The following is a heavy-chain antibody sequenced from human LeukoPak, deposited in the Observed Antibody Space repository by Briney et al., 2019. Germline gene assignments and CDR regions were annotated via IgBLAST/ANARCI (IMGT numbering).Heavy chain of an antibody. V-gene: IGHV3-30*04. D-gene: IGHD4-23*01. J-gene: IGHJ4*02. Sequence: GGSLRLSCAASGFTFSSYAMHWVRQAPGKGLEWVAVISYDGSNKYFADSVKGRFTISRDNPKSTLYLQMNSLRAEDTAVYYCARRMSTTVVTPTFEYWGQGTLVTVSS. CDR2: ISYDGSNK. CDR1: GFTFSSYA. CDR3: ARRMSTTVVTPTFEY.